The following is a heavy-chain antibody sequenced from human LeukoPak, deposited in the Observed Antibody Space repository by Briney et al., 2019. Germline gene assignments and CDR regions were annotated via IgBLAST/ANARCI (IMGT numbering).Heavy chain of an antibody. CDR3: ASVDCSSTSCYIPYYYGMDV. V-gene: IGHV3-30-3*01. D-gene: IGHD2-2*02. CDR1: GFTFSSYA. Sequence: GGPLRLSCAASGFTFSSYAMSWVRQAPGKGLEWVAVISYDGSNKYYADSVKGRFTISRDNSKNTLYLQMNSLRAEDTAVCYCASVDCSSTSCYIPYYYGMDVWGQGTTVTVSS. CDR2: ISYDGSNK. J-gene: IGHJ6*02.